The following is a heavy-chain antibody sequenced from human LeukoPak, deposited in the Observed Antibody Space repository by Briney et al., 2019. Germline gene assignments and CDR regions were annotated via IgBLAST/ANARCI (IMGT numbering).Heavy chain of an antibody. CDR1: GGFFSGYY. V-gene: IGHV4-34*01. D-gene: IGHD6-13*01. J-gene: IGHJ2*01. Sequence: PSETLSLTCAVYGGFFSGYYWSWIRQPPGKGLEWIGEINHSGSTNYNPSLKSRVTISVDTSKNQFSLKLSSVSAADTAVYYCARGVAVAAPGTGYFDLWGRGTLVTVSS. CDR2: INHSGST. CDR3: ARGVAVAAPGTGYFDL.